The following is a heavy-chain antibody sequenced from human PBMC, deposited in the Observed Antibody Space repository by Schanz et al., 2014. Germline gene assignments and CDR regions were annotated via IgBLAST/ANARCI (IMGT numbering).Heavy chain of an antibody. CDR2: LYIKST. CDR3: AKVWKDHRIAGRPGWSDGMDV. V-gene: IGHV3-53*01. J-gene: IGHJ6*02. D-gene: IGHD6-6*01. CDR1: GFTVNTNY. Sequence: EVPLVESGGGLIHPGGSLRLSCAVSGFTVNTNYMTWVRQAPGKGLECVSILYIKSTYYADSVKGRFTISRDNSKNMLYLQMNSLRAEDTAVYYCAKVWKDHRIAGRPGWSDGMDVWGQGTTVTVSS.